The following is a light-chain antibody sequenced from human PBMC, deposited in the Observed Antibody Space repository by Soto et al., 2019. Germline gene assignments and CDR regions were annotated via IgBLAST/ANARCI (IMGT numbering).Light chain of an antibody. Sequence: QSVLTQPPSVSAAPGQKVTISCSGSSSNIGYNYVSWYQQLPGTAPKLLIYDNNKRPSGIPDRFSGSKSGTSATLSITGLQTGDEADYYCGTWDSSLSVVVFGGGTKLTVL. CDR1: SSNIGYNY. CDR3: GTWDSSLSVVV. J-gene: IGLJ2*01. CDR2: DNN. V-gene: IGLV1-51*01.